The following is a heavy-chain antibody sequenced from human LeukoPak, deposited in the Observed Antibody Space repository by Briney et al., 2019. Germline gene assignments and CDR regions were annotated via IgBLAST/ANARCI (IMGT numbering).Heavy chain of an antibody. CDR1: GFTVSSNY. Sequence: GGSLRLSCAASGFTVSSNYMSWVRQAPGKGLEWVSVIYSGGSTYYADSVKGRFTISRDNSKNTLYLQMNSLRAEDTAVYFCARDRGSRGYFDYWGQGTLVTVSS. V-gene: IGHV3-53*05. J-gene: IGHJ4*02. CDR3: ARDRGSRGYFDY. D-gene: IGHD3-16*01. CDR2: IYSGGST.